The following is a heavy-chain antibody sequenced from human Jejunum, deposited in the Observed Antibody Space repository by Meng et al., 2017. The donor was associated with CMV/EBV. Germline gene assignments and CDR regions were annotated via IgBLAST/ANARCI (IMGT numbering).Heavy chain of an antibody. CDR2: IDYSGTT. D-gene: IGHD1-1*01. CDR1: GGAIRSYY. V-gene: IGHV4-59*01. Sequence: WNVSGGAIRSYYWNWIRPAPGKGLEWIGNIDYSGTTKYNPSLKNRVTISVDTSKRQFSLTLTSATAVDTAMYYCARGWGTTSPFDSWGQGKLVTVSS. CDR3: ARGWGTTSPFDS. J-gene: IGHJ4*02.